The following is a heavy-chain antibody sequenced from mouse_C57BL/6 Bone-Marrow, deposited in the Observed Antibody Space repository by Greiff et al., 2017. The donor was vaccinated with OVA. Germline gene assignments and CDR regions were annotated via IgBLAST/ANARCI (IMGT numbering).Heavy chain of an antibody. D-gene: IGHD1-1*01. CDR1: GYTFTDYY. V-gene: IGHV1-26*01. CDR3: ARYETTVVAHYAMDY. Sequence: EVQLQQSGPELVKPGASVKISCKASGYTFTDYYMNWVKQSHGKSLEWIGDINPNNGGTSYNQKFKGKATLTVDKSSSTAYMELRSLTSEDSAVYYCARYETTVVAHYAMDYWGQGTSVTVSS. CDR2: INPNNGGT. J-gene: IGHJ4*01.